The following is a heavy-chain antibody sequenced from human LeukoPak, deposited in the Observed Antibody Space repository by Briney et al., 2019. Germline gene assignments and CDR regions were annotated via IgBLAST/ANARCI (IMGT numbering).Heavy chain of an antibody. CDR3: AREGRPYDCWTRDAFDI. CDR1: GVSISSYY. D-gene: IGHD3-3*01. V-gene: IGHV4-59*01. J-gene: IGHJ3*02. CDR2: IYYSGST. Sequence: SETLSLTCTVSGVSISSYYWSWIRQPPGKGLEWIGYIYYSGSTNYDPSLKSRVAISVDTSKKQFSLKLSSVTAADTAVYYCAREGRPYDCWTRDAFDIWGQGTMVTVSS.